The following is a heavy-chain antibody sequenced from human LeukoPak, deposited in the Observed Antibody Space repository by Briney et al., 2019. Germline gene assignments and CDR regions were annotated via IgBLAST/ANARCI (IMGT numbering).Heavy chain of an antibody. CDR1: GESFCGYY. D-gene: IGHD2-15*01. CDR3: ARSVEGYCRGGSCYYYFYYMDV. J-gene: IGHJ6*03. Sequence: PSETLSLTCGVYGESFCGYYWSSIRQPPGKGLEWIRYIFYSGRTNYNPSLKSRVTIPVDRSKNQFSLKLSSVTAADTAVYYCARSVEGYCRGGSCYYYFYYMDVWGKGTTVTVSS. CDR2: IFYSGRT. V-gene: IGHV4-59*01.